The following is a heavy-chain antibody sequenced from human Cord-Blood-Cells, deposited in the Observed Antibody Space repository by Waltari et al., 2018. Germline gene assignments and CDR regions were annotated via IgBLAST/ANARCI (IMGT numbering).Heavy chain of an antibody. Sequence: EVQLVESGGGLVKPGGSLRLSCAASGFTFSNAWMSWVRQAPGKGIEWVGRIKRKTDGGTTDYAAPVKGRFTISRDDSKNTLYLQMNSLKTEDTAVYYCTTDGLGATTSWGQGTLVTVSS. J-gene: IGHJ4*02. CDR2: IKRKTDGGTT. CDR3: TTDGLGATTS. V-gene: IGHV3-15*01. CDR1: GFTFSNAW. D-gene: IGHD1-26*01.